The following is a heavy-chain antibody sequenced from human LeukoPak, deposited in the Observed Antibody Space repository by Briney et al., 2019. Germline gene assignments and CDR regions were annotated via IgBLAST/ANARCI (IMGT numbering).Heavy chain of an antibody. CDR1: GYTFTSYY. D-gene: IGHD3-3*01. Sequence: GASVKVSCKASGYTFTSYYMHWVRQAPGQWLELMGIINPSGGSTSYAQKFQGRVTMTRDTSTSTVYMELSSLRSEDTAVYYCARAFPGLWSGSDYYYYYGMDVWGQGTTVTVSS. V-gene: IGHV1-46*01. CDR2: INPSGGST. J-gene: IGHJ6*02. CDR3: ARAFPGLWSGSDYYYYYGMDV.